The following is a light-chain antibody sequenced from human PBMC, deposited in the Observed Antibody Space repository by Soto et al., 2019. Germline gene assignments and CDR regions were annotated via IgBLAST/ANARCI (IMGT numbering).Light chain of an antibody. Sequence: QSALTQPASVSGSPGQSITIYCTGTSSDVGSYNLVSWYQQHPGKAPKLIIYEVSERPSGVSHRFSGSKTGNTASLTISGLQAEDEADYYCCSYATPRLFGGGTKVTVL. CDR2: EVS. CDR3: CSYATPRL. CDR1: SSDVGSYNL. V-gene: IGLV2-23*02. J-gene: IGLJ2*01.